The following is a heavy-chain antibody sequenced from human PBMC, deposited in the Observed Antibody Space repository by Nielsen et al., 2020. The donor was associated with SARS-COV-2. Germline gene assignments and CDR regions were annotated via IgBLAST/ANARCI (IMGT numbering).Heavy chain of an antibody. J-gene: IGHJ4*02. Sequence: GGSLRLSCAASGFIFSDYYMTWIRQVPGKGLEWISDISSSGSLIYYADAVKGRFTISRDNAKNSLFLQMNSLRAEDTAVYYCATKQYYYDSRSFSIDYWGQGTLVTVSS. CDR3: ATKQYYYDSRSFSIDY. V-gene: IGHV3-11*01. CDR1: GFIFSDYY. CDR2: ISSSGSLI. D-gene: IGHD3-10*01.